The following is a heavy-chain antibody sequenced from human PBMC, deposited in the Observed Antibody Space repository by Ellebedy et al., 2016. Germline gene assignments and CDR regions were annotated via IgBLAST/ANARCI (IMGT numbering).Heavy chain of an antibody. V-gene: IGHV4-39*07. CDR3: ASYKTMVRGPAGQYFDY. Sequence: SETLSLXXTVSGGSISSSSYYWGWIRQPPGKGLEWIGSIYYSGSTYYNPSLKSRVTISVDTSKNQFSLKLSSVTAADTAVYYCASYKTMVRGPAGQYFDYWGQGTLVTVSS. D-gene: IGHD3-10*01. J-gene: IGHJ4*02. CDR2: IYYSGST. CDR1: GGSISSSSYY.